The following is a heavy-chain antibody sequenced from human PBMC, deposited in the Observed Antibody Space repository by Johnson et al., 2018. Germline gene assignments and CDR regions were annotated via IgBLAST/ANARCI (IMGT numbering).Heavy chain of an antibody. Sequence: VQLVESGGGLDQPGGSLRLSCVASGFSITSYWMTWVRQAQGKGLEWVANIKRDGSEKNYGDSVKGRFTNSRDNAKNSLYLQLNNVRAEDTAVYYCARDSDTSIYYAFDIWGQGTMVTVSS. CDR2: IKRDGSEK. J-gene: IGHJ3*02. CDR3: ARDSDTSIYYAFDI. D-gene: IGHD2-2*01. CDR1: GFSITSYW. V-gene: IGHV3-7*01.